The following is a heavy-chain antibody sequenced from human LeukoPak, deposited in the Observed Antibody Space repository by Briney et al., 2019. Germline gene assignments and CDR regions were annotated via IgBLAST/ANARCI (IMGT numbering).Heavy chain of an antibody. Sequence: SETLSLTCTVSGGSISSYYWSWIRQPPGKGLEWIGYIYYSGSTNYNPSLKSRVTISVDTSKNQFSLKLSSVTAADTAVYYCAKSRSTMATITVFDYWGQGTLVTVSS. CDR2: IYYSGST. CDR1: GGSISSYY. J-gene: IGHJ4*02. V-gene: IGHV4-59*01. D-gene: IGHD5-24*01. CDR3: AKSRSTMATITVFDY.